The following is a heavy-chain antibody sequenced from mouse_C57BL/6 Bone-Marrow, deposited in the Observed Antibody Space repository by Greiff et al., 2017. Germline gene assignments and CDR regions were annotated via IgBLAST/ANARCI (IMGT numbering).Heavy chain of an antibody. Sequence: VMLVESGAELARPGASVKLSCKASGYTFTSYGISWVKQRTGQGLEWIGEIYPRSGNTYYNEKFKGKATLTADKSSSTAYMELRSLTSEDSAVYFCARTLYYGSSWFAYWGQGTLVTVSA. CDR1: GYTFTSYG. CDR2: IYPRSGNT. D-gene: IGHD1-1*01. V-gene: IGHV1-81*01. CDR3: ARTLYYGSSWFAY. J-gene: IGHJ3*01.